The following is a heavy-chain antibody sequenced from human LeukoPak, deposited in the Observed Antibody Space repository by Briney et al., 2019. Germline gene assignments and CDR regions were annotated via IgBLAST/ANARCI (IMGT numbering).Heavy chain of an antibody. Sequence: GGSLRLSCAASGFTFSSYGMHWVRQAPGKGLEWVAVILYDGSNKYYADSVKGRFTISRDNSKNTLYLQMNSLRAEDTAVYYCARGDYDILTGYEYFQHWGQGTLVTVSS. V-gene: IGHV3-30*03. CDR3: ARGDYDILTGYEYFQH. J-gene: IGHJ1*01. CDR2: ILYDGSNK. CDR1: GFTFSSYG. D-gene: IGHD3-9*01.